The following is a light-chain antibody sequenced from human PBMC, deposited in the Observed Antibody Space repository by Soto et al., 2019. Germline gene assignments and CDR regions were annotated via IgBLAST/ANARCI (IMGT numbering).Light chain of an antibody. J-gene: IGLJ2*01. CDR3: CSYSGSNSLVVA. V-gene: IGLV2-8*01. Sequence: QSALTQPPSASGSPGQSVTISCTGTSSDVGGYDFVSWYQQHPGRAPKLMIYEVNKRSSGVPDRFSGSKSGNTASLTVSGLQAEDEADYYCCSYSGSNSLVVAFGGGTKLTVL. CDR1: SSDVGGYDF. CDR2: EVN.